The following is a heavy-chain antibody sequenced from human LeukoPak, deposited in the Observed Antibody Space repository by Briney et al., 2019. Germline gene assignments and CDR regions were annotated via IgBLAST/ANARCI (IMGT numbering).Heavy chain of an antibody. J-gene: IGHJ4*02. Sequence: PSETLSPTCTVSGYSISSGYYWGWIRQPPGKGLEWIGSIYHSGSTYYNPSPKSRVTISVDTSKNQFSLKLSSVTAADTAVYYCARAYGFLRYFDYWGQGTLVTVSS. CDR1: GYSISSGYY. V-gene: IGHV4-38-2*02. CDR3: ARAYGFLRYFDY. CDR2: IYHSGST. D-gene: IGHD3-16*01.